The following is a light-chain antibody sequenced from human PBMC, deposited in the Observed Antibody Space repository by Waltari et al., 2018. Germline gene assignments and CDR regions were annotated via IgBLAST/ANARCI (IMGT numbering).Light chain of an antibody. J-gene: IGLJ2*01. CDR3: NSYEGRNNMI. Sequence: QSALPPPPSASGSPGQSVTISCPGTSTDIGGLNYVSWYQQHPGKAHKLIIYEVRQRPPWVPDRFSGSKSGNTAPLTVSGLQAEDDATYYCNSYEGRNNMIFGGGTKLTVL. V-gene: IGLV2-8*01. CDR1: STDIGGLNY. CDR2: EVR.